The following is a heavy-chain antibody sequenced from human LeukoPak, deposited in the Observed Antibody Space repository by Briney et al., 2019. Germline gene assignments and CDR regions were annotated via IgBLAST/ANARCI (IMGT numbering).Heavy chain of an antibody. Sequence: PGGSLRLSCAASGFTFSSYSMNWVRQAPGKGLEWVSYISSSSSTIYYADSVKGRFTISRDNAKNSLYLQMNSLRAEDTAVYYCAKGGDLPPPYFFDYWGQGTLVTVSS. J-gene: IGHJ4*02. CDR2: ISSSSSTI. V-gene: IGHV3-48*01. D-gene: IGHD3-10*01. CDR1: GFTFSSYS. CDR3: AKGGDLPPPYFFDY.